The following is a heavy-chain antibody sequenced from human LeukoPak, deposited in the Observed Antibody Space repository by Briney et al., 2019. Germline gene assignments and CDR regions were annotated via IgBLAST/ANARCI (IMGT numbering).Heavy chain of an antibody. CDR1: GYTFTSYA. CDR2: INAGNGNT. V-gene: IGHV1-3*01. J-gene: IGHJ5*02. D-gene: IGHD1-26*01. CDR3: ARGWELPDNWFDP. Sequence: GASVKVSCKASGYTFTSYAMHWVRQAPEQRLEWMGWINAGNGNTKYSQKFQGRVTITRDTSASTAYMELSSLRSEDTAVYYCARGWELPDNWFDPWGQGTLVTVSS.